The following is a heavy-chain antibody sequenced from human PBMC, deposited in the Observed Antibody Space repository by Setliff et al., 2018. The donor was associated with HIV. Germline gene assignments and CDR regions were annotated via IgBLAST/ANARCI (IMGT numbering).Heavy chain of an antibody. J-gene: IGHJ4*02. CDR1: GGSISSGSYY. Sequence: PSETLSLTCTVSGGSISSGSYYWSWMRQPAGKGLEWIGHIYTSGSTNYNPSLKSRVTISVDTSKNQFSLKLSSVTAADTAVYYCARGRRSSGWYVYHWGQGTLVTVSS. V-gene: IGHV4-61*09. CDR2: IYTSGST. CDR3: ARGRRSSGWYVYH. D-gene: IGHD6-19*01.